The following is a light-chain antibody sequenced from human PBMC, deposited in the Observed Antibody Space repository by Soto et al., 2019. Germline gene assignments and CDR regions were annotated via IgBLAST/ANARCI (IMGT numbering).Light chain of an antibody. CDR3: ATWDDSLNARGV. Sequence: QSVPTQPPSAFGTPVHRVTISCYGSRSNIGNNAVSWYQQFPGTAPKLLIYNNNQRPSGVPDRFSGSKSGTSASLAISGLQSEDEADYYCATWDDSLNARGVFGGGTKLTVL. V-gene: IGLV1-44*01. CDR1: RSNIGNNA. J-gene: IGLJ3*02. CDR2: NNN.